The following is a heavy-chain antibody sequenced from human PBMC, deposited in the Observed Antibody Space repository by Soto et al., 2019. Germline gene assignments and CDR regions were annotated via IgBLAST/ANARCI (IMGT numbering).Heavy chain of an antibody. D-gene: IGHD3-22*01. CDR1: GYSFTSYW. CDR3: ARHVSSDYYDSSGHFDY. V-gene: IGHV5-10-1*01. J-gene: IGHJ4*02. CDR2: IDPSDSYT. Sequence: GESLKISCKGSGYSFTSYWISWVRQMPGKGLEWMGRIDPSDSYTNYSPSFQGHVTISADKSISTAYLQWSSLKASDTAMYYCARHVSSDYYDSSGHFDYWGQGTLVTVSS.